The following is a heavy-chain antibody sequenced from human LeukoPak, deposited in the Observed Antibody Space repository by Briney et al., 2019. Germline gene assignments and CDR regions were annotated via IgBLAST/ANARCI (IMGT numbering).Heavy chain of an antibody. Sequence: ASVKVSCKASGYTFTSYAMHWVRQAPGQRLEWMGWINAGNGNTKYSQKFQGRVTITRDTSASTAHMELSSLRSEDTAVYYCARDHCSGGSCYLYNWFDPWGQGTLVTVSS. CDR3: ARDHCSGGSCYLYNWFDP. V-gene: IGHV1-3*01. J-gene: IGHJ5*02. D-gene: IGHD2-15*01. CDR2: INAGNGNT. CDR1: GYTFTSYA.